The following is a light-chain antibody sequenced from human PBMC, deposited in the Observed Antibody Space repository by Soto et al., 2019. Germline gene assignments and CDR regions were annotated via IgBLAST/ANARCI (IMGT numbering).Light chain of an antibody. J-gene: IGKJ1*01. V-gene: IGKV3-20*01. Sequence: IVLTQSPGTLSLSPVERATLSCSASQSFSSTYLAWYQQKPGQAPRLLIYGASTRATGIPDRFSGSGSGTDFTLTISRLEPEDSAVYYCQQYGSSPTWTFGQGTKVDIK. CDR3: QQYGSSPTWT. CDR1: QSFSSTY. CDR2: GAS.